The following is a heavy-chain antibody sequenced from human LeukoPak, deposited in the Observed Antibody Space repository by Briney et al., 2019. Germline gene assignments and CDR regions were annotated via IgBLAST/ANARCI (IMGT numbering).Heavy chain of an antibody. Sequence: SETLSLTCAVSGGSISRSGYSWSWIRQPPGKGLEWIGYIYYTGSTYYNPSLKSRLTISLDTSKNQFSLKLSSVTAADTAVYYCARGGDSSGYEGRFDPWGQGTLVTVSS. CDR2: IYYTGST. V-gene: IGHV4-30-4*07. J-gene: IGHJ5*02. D-gene: IGHD3-22*01. CDR3: ARGGDSSGYEGRFDP. CDR1: GGSISRSGYS.